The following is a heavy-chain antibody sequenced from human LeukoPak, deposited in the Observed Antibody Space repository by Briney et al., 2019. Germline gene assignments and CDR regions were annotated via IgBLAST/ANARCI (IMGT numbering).Heavy chain of an antibody. Sequence: PGGSLTLSCAGSGFTFSTYAMTWVRQAPGKGLEWVSAISNSGDTTYYADSVKGRSSISRDSSKNTLFLQMNSLRAEDTAVYYCAKGASSTALVTLYYWGQGTLVTVSS. CDR2: ISNSGDTT. CDR1: GFTFSTYA. J-gene: IGHJ4*02. V-gene: IGHV3-23*01. D-gene: IGHD6-13*01. CDR3: AKGASSTALVTLYY.